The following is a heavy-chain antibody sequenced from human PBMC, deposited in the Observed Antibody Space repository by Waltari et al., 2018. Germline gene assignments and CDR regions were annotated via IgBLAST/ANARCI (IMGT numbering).Heavy chain of an antibody. CDR3: ASDFEHGRAGVCDY. J-gene: IGHJ4*02. Sequence: SDYGIHWVRQAPGKGLEWVAVIWYDGSFKYYADSVKGRFTISRDNSKNTLYLQMNSLRAEDTAVYYCASDFEHGRAGVCDYWGQGTL. V-gene: IGHV3-33*01. CDR2: IWYDGSFK. CDR1: SDYG. D-gene: IGHD3-10*01.